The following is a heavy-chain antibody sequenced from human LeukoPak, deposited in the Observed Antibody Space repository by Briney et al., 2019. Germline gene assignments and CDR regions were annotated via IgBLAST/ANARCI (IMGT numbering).Heavy chain of an antibody. CDR3: ATGEPPSSGYYLNPFDY. Sequence: ASVKVSCKVSGYTLTELSMHWVRQAPGKGLEWMGGFDPEDGETIHAQKFQGRVTMTEDTSTDTAYMELSSLRSEDTAVYYCATGEPPSSGYYLNPFDYWGQGTLVTVSS. D-gene: IGHD3-22*01. V-gene: IGHV1-24*01. J-gene: IGHJ4*02. CDR1: GYTLTELS. CDR2: FDPEDGET.